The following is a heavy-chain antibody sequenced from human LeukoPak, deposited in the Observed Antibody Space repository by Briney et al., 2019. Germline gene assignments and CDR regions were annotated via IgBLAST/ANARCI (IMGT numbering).Heavy chain of an antibody. Sequence: GGSLRLSCAASGFTFSSYGMHWVRQAPGKGLEWVVVIWYDGSNKYYADSVKGRFTISRDNSKNTLYLQMNSLRAEDTAVYYCARDVYYGSGSYFDYWGQGTLVTVSS. CDR2: IWYDGSNK. CDR3: ARDVYYGSGSYFDY. V-gene: IGHV3-33*01. CDR1: GFTFSSYG. J-gene: IGHJ4*02. D-gene: IGHD3-10*01.